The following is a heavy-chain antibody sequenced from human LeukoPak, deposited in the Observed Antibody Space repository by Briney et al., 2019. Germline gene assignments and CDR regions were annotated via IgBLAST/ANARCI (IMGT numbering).Heavy chain of an antibody. CDR1: GGSFSGYY. D-gene: IGHD3-16*02. J-gene: IGHJ4*02. CDR2: INHSGST. CDR3: ARGGIKYYDYVWGSYRPRIFDY. V-gene: IGHV4-34*01. Sequence: PSETLSLTCAVYGGSFSGYYWSWIRQPPGKGLEWIGEINHSGSTNYNPSLKSRVTISVDTSKNQFSLKLSSVTAADTAVYYCARGGIKYYDYVWGSYRPRIFDYWGQGTLVTVFS.